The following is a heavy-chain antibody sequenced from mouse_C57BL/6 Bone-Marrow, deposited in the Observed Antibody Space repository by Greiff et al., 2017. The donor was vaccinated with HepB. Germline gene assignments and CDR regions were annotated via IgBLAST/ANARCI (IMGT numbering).Heavy chain of an antibody. Sequence: DVHLVESGGGLVKPGGSLKLSCAASGFTFSSYTMSWVRQTPEKRLEWVATISGGGGNTYYPDSVKGRFTISRDNAKNTLYLQMSSLRSEDTALYYCARLRITTVVATDYAMDYWGQGTSVTVSS. CDR3: ARLRITTVVATDYAMDY. D-gene: IGHD1-1*01. CDR1: GFTFSSYT. J-gene: IGHJ4*01. V-gene: IGHV5-9*01. CDR2: ISGGGGNT.